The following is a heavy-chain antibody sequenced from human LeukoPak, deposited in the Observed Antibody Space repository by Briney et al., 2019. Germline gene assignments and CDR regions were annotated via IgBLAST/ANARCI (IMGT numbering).Heavy chain of an antibody. J-gene: IGHJ4*02. Sequence: GGSLRLSCAASGFTFSDYYMSWLRQAPGKGLEWVSYISSSGSTIYYADSVKGRFTISRDNAKNSLYLQMNSLRAEDTAVYYCARDHSTKQGLAVGGIDYWGQGTLVTVSS. CDR3: ARDHSTKQGLAVGGIDY. CDR1: GFTFSDYY. D-gene: IGHD6-19*01. CDR2: ISSSGSTI. V-gene: IGHV3-11*01.